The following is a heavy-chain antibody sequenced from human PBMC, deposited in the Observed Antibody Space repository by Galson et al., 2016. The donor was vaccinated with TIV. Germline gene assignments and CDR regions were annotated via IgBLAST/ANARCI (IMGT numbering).Heavy chain of an antibody. Sequence: QSGAEVKKPGESLKISCKDSGYTFTNYWIAWLRQMPGKGLEWMGMIHPSDSYTNYSLSFQGHVTISADKSIRTAYLQWSSLKASDSAMYYCARRTLAVGTDANWFDPWGQGTLVTVSS. CDR1: GYTFTNYW. CDR3: ARRTLAVGTDANWFDP. V-gene: IGHV5-10-1*01. CDR2: IHPSDSYT. J-gene: IGHJ5*02. D-gene: IGHD6-19*01.